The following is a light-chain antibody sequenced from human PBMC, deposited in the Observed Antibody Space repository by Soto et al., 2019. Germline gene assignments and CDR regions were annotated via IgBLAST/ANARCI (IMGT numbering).Light chain of an antibody. Sequence: EIVLTQSPGTLSLSPGERATLSCRASQSFTGSYLAWYQQKPGQAPRLLIYGASSRATGIPDRFSGSGSGTDFTLTINRLEPEDSAVYFCQQYGSSPWTFGQGTKLEIK. J-gene: IGKJ1*01. CDR2: GAS. CDR3: QQYGSSPWT. CDR1: QSFTGSY. V-gene: IGKV3-20*01.